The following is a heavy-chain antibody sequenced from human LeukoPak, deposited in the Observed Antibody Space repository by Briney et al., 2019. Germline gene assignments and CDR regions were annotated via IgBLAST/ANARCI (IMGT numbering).Heavy chain of an antibody. V-gene: IGHV3-30*02. CDR3: AKDWAIFGVVTTFRFDP. CDR1: RFTFSSYG. J-gene: IGHJ5*02. CDR2: IRYDGSNR. D-gene: IGHD3-3*01. Sequence: GGSLRLSCAASRFTFSSYGMHWVRQAPGKGLEWVAFIRYDGSNRYYADSVKGRFTISRDNSKNTLYLQMNSLRAEDTAVYYCAKDWAIFGVVTTFRFDPWGQGTLVTVSS.